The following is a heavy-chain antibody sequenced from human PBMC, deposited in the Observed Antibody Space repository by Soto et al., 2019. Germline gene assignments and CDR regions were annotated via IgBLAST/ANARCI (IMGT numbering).Heavy chain of an antibody. J-gene: IGHJ5*02. CDR2: ISKTGRT. V-gene: IGHV4-31*03. Sequence: QVQLQESGPGLVKPSQTLSLTCTVSGDSITRGAYYWTWIRQHPGKGLEWIGYISKTGRTYYHPHLKRRRSISPDTSETQFPLKQTSVTAADTAIYYSATARQYYDCELDPWGQGTLVTVSS. D-gene: IGHD3-16*01. CDR1: GDSITRGAYY. CDR3: ATARQYYDCELDP.